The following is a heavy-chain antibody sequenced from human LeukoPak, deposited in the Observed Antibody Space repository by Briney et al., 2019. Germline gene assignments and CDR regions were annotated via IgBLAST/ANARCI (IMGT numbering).Heavy chain of an antibody. V-gene: IGHV3-49*04. CDR2: IRSKGYGGTT. CDR3: TRGPTGRWLYYGMDV. CDR1: GFTFGDHA. Sequence: GGSLRLSCITSGFTFGDHAMSWVCQGPGKGLDWVGFIRSKGYGGTTEYAASVNGRFTISRADSKSIAYLQMNSLKSEDTAVYYCTRGPTGRWLYYGMDVWGQGTTVIVPS. D-gene: IGHD5-24*01. J-gene: IGHJ6*02.